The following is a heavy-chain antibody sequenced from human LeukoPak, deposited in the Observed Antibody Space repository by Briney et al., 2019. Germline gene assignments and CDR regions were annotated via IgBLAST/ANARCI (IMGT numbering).Heavy chain of an antibody. V-gene: IGHV3-7*03. CDR3: ARDRYSSGWYVYWSYYGMDV. D-gene: IGHD6-19*01. CDR2: IKQDGSEK. Sequence: PGGSLRLSCAASGFTFSSYWMSWVRQAPGKGLEWVANIKQDGSEKYYVDSVKGRFTISRDNAKNSLYLQMNSLRAEDTAVYYCARDRYSSGWYVYWSYYGMDVWGQGTTVTVSS. CDR1: GFTFSSYW. J-gene: IGHJ6*02.